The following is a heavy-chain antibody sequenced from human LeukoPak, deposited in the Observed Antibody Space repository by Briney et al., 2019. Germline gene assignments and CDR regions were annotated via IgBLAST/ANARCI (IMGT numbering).Heavy chain of an antibody. Sequence: PGGSLRLSCAANGFTFRKHWMSWVRQTVGKGLECVAKIREDGNEKHYVDSVKGRFTISRDNAKNSLFLQMNKLRVDDTAVYYCVRDYRGGWNDYWGQGTLVTVSS. D-gene: IGHD1-26*01. CDR2: IREDGNEK. CDR1: GFTFRKHW. J-gene: IGHJ4*02. V-gene: IGHV3-7*01. CDR3: VRDYRGGWNDY.